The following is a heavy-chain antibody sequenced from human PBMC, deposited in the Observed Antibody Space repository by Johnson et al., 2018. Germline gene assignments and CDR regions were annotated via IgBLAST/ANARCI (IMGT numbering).Heavy chain of an antibody. D-gene: IGHD3-22*01. CDR1: GGSISGYY. CDR2: IYHSGST. Sequence: QVQLQESGPGLVKPSETLSLTCTVSGGSISGYYWSWIRQPPGKRLAWLGYIYHSGSTKYNPSLNSRVTMSVDASKNQCSLQLNSVTAADTAVYYCARYVSSSGYVHHWGQGTLVTVSS. V-gene: IGHV4-59*01. CDR3: ARYVSSSGYVHH. J-gene: IGHJ1*01.